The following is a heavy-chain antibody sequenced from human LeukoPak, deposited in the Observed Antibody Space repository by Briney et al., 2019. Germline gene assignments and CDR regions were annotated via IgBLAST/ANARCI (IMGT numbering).Heavy chain of an antibody. J-gene: IGHJ4*02. V-gene: IGHV1-8*01. CDR1: GYTFTSYD. Sequence: GASVKVSCKASGYTFTSYDINWVRQVTGQGLEWRGWMNPNSGNTVYAQKFQGRVTMTEDTSTDTAYMELSSLRSEDTAVYYCATDITVMSGYYFDYWGQGTLVTVSS. CDR2: MNPNSGNT. CDR3: ATDITVMSGYYFDY. D-gene: IGHD1-14*01.